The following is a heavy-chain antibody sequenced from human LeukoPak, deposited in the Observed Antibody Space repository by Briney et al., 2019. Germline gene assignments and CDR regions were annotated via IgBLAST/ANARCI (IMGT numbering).Heavy chain of an antibody. Sequence: ASVKVSCEASGYTFTRYYMHWVRQAPGQGLEWMGIINPSGGNTRYAQKFQGRVTMTRDTSTSTVYMELSSLRSEDTAVYYCVRDYDSSGYFDYWGQGTLVTVSS. CDR1: GYTFTRYY. J-gene: IGHJ4*02. CDR2: INPSGGNT. V-gene: IGHV1-46*01. D-gene: IGHD3-22*01. CDR3: VRDYDSSGYFDY.